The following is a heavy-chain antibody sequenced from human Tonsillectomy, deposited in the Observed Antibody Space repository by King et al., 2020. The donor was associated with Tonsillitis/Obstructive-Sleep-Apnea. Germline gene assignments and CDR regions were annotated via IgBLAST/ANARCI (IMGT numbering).Heavy chain of an antibody. V-gene: IGHV5-51*01. CDR2: IFPGDSYT. CDR3: ARRTRYCSGGSCPDAFDI. CDR1: GYIFTSYW. Sequence: QLVQSGAEVKKPGESLKLSCKRSGYIFTSYWIGWVRQMPGKGLEWMGIIFPGDSYTRYSPSFQGQVTISADKSISTAYLQWRSLKASDTAMFYCARRTRYCSGGSCPDAFDIWGQGTMVTVSS. J-gene: IGHJ3*02. D-gene: IGHD2-15*01.